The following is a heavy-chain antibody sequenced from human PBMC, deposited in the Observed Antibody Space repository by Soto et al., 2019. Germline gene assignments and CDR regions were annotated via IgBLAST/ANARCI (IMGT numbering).Heavy chain of an antibody. CDR3: AKPRGGTKWFDP. CDR2: IATRADNT. Sequence: EVQLLESGGGLVQPGGSLRLSCAASGFTFSAYPMSWVRQVPGKGLEWVSTIATRADNTYYADSVKGRFTISRDNSKDTLYVQMTTLRAEATAVYFCAKPRGGTKWFDPGGQGTLVTVSS. D-gene: IGHD3-16*01. V-gene: IGHV3-23*01. J-gene: IGHJ5*02. CDR1: GFTFSAYP.